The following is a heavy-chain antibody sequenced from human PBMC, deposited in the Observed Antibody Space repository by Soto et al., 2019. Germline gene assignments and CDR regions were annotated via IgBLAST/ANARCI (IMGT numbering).Heavy chain of an antibody. J-gene: IGHJ4*02. V-gene: IGHV4-39*01. CDR2: VYYSGST. Sequence: PSETLSLTCTVSGGSIITTTYYWGWLRQPPGKGLEWIGSVYYSGSTYYNPSLKSRVTISVDTSMNQFSLMLSSLTAADTAVYFCATAPTDYSHDYWSLGNLVTVSS. CDR1: GGSIITTTYY. D-gene: IGHD4-4*01. CDR3: ATAPTDYSHDY.